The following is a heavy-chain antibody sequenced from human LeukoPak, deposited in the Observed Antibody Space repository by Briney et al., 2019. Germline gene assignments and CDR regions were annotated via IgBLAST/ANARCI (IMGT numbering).Heavy chain of an antibody. Sequence: ASVKVSCKASGYTFTGYYMHWVRQAPGQGLEWMGWINPNSGGTNYAQKFQGRVTMTRDTSISTAYMELSRLRSEDTAVYYCARVVRYSYGEDYFDYWGQGTLVTVSS. CDR1: GYTFTGYY. V-gene: IGHV1-2*02. CDR3: ARVVRYSYGEDYFDY. D-gene: IGHD5-18*01. J-gene: IGHJ4*02. CDR2: INPNSGGT.